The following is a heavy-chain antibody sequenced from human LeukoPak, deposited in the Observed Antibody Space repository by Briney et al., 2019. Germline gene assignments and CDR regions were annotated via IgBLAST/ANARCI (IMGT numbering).Heavy chain of an antibody. CDR1: GFTFSSYS. D-gene: IGHD6-19*01. J-gene: IGHJ5*02. V-gene: IGHV3-48*02. Sequence: GGSLRLSCAASGFTFSSYSMNWVRQAPGKGLEWVSYISSSSSTIYYADSVKGRFTISRDNAKNSLYLQMNSLRDEDTAVYYCAKDLVQWLVSLNEEFDPWGQGTLVTVSS. CDR2: ISSSSSTI. CDR3: AKDLVQWLVSLNEEFDP.